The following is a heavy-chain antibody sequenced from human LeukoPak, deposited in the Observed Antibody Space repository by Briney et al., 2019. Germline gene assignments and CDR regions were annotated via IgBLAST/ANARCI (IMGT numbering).Heavy chain of an antibody. CDR3: ARMVVTRFDD. V-gene: IGHV4-4*02. CDR2: VFHSGTS. Sequence: SETLSLTCDVSGGSISSSSWWSWVRQPPGKGLEWVGEVFHSGTSTYNLSLKGRVTISVDKSKNQFSLRLNSVTAADTAVYYCARMVVTRFDDWGQGTLVTVSS. CDR1: GGSISSSSW. D-gene: IGHD2-21*02. J-gene: IGHJ4*02.